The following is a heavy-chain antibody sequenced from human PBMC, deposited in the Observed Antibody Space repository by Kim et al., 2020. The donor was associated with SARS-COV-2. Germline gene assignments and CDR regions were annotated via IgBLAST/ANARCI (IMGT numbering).Heavy chain of an antibody. D-gene: IGHD3-3*01. V-gene: IGHV3-30*02. J-gene: IGHJ4*02. Sequence: YADDVKGRFTNYRDNYKNTQYLQRNSLRAEDKAVYYCAKNLFGVDHKPDYWGQGTLVTVSS. CDR3: AKNLFGVDHKPDY.